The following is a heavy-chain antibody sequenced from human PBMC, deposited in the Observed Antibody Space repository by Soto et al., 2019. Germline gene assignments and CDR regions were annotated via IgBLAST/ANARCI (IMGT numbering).Heavy chain of an antibody. CDR3: PSDRRRGGDAFDI. Sequence: QVQLVQSGAEVKKPGSSVKVSCKASGGTFSSYAISWVRQAPGQGLEWMGGIIPIFGTANYAQKFQGRVTITADESTSTAYMELSSLRTEDTAVYYCPSDRRRGGDAFDIWGQGTMVTVSS. J-gene: IGHJ3*02. D-gene: IGHD3-16*01. CDR1: GGTFSSYA. V-gene: IGHV1-69*12. CDR2: IIPIFGTA.